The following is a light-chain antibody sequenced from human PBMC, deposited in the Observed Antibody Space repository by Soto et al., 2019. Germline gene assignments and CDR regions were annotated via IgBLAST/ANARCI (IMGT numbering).Light chain of an antibody. CDR3: AAWDDSLNVL. V-gene: IGLV1-47*01. CDR1: SSNIGSNY. J-gene: IGLJ2*01. CDR2: RNN. Sequence: QSVLTQPPSASGTPGQRVTISCSGSSSNIGSNYVYWYQQLPGTAPKLLIYRNNQRPLGVSDRFSGSKSGTSASLAISGLRYDDEADYYCAAWDDSLNVLFGGGTKLTVL.